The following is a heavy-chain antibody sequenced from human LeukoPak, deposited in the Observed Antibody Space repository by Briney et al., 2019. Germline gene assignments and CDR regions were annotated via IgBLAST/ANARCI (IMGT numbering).Heavy chain of an antibody. CDR3: ARATKGGYQYYYYYYMDV. CDR1: GYSISSGYY. D-gene: IGHD5-12*01. V-gene: IGHV4-38-2*02. J-gene: IGHJ6*03. CDR2: IYHSGST. Sequence: SETLSLTCTVSGYSISSGYYWGWLRQPPGKGLEWIGSIYHSGSTYYNPSLKSRVTISVDTSKNQFSLKLSSVTAADTAVYYCARATKGGYQYYYYYYMDVWGKGTTVTVSS.